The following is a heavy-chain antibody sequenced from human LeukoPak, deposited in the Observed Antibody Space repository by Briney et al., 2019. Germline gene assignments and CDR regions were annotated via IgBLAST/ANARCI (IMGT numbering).Heavy chain of an antibody. D-gene: IGHD2-2*01. J-gene: IGHJ6*03. V-gene: IGHV4-61*02. CDR2: IYTSGST. Sequence: SETLSLTCTDPGGSISSGSNYWSWIRQPAGKGLEWIGRIYTSGSTNYNPSLKSRVTISVDTSKNQFSLKLSSVTAADTAVYYCARGGEEYQLLLGYYYYYMDVWGKGTTVTVSS. CDR3: ARGGEEYQLLLGYYYYYMDV. CDR1: GGSISSGSNY.